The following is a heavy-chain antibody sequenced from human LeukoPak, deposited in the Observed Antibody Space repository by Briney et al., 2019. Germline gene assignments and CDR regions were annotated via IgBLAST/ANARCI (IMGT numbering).Heavy chain of an antibody. D-gene: IGHD6-13*01. V-gene: IGHV1-3*02. CDR3: ARASDSSWPYFDY. J-gene: IGHJ4*02. Sequence: GASVKVSCKASGYTFTSYAMHWVRQAPGQRPEWMGWSNAGNGNTKYSQEFQGRVTMTRDTSTSTVYMELSSLRSEDTAVYYCARASDSSWPYFDYWGQGTLVTVSS. CDR2: SNAGNGNT. CDR1: GYTFTSYA.